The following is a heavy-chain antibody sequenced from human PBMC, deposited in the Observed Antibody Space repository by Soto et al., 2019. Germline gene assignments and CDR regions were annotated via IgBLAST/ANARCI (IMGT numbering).Heavy chain of an antibody. Sequence: GESLKISCKGSGYSFTSYWISWVRQMPGKGLEWMGRIDPSDSYTNYSPSFQGHVTISAGKSISTAYLQWSSLKASDTAMYYCAKGYCSGGSCYYYYYGMDVWGQGTTVTVSS. D-gene: IGHD2-15*01. CDR1: GYSFTSYW. J-gene: IGHJ6*02. V-gene: IGHV5-10-1*01. CDR2: IDPSDSYT. CDR3: AKGYCSGGSCYYYYYGMDV.